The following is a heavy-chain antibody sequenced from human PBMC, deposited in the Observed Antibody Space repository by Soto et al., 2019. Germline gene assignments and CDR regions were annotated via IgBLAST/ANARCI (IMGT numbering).Heavy chain of an antibody. Sequence: EVQLVESGGGLVQPGGSLRLSCAASGFTVSDNYMIWVRQAPGKGLEWISLIYSGGTTHYGGSVQGRFTISRDKSKNTMYLQMNNLRGEGTAMYYCGRDVGPWGQGTMVTVSS. CDR2: IYSGGTT. D-gene: IGHD2-15*01. CDR3: GRDVGP. V-gene: IGHV3-66*01. CDR1: GFTVSDNY. J-gene: IGHJ3*01.